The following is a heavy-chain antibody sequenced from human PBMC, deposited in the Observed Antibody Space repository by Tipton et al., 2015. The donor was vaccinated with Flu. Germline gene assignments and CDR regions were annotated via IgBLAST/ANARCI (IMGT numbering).Heavy chain of an antibody. V-gene: IGHV1-2*04. D-gene: IGHD2-2*03. Sequence: QSGPEVKKPGASVKVSCKASGYTFTGYYMHWVRQAPGQGLEWMGWINPNSGGTNYAQKFQGWVTMTRDTSISTAYMELSRLRSDDTAVYYCARDLDIVVVPAAPGYAFDIWGQGTMVTVSS. CDR3: ARDLDIVVVPAAPGYAFDI. J-gene: IGHJ3*02. CDR1: GYTFTGYY. CDR2: INPNSGGT.